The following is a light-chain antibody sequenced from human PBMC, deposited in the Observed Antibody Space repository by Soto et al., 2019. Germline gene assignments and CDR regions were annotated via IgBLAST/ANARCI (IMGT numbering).Light chain of an antibody. CDR2: GAS. CDR3: QQYSAWPLT. Sequence: EIVMTQSPATLSVSPGERATLFCRASQSVNNNFLAWYQQKPGQAPILLIHGASTRATGIPARFSGSGSGTEFTLTISSLQSEDFAVYYCQQYSAWPLTFGGGTKVEIK. J-gene: IGKJ4*01. CDR1: QSVNNN. V-gene: IGKV3-15*01.